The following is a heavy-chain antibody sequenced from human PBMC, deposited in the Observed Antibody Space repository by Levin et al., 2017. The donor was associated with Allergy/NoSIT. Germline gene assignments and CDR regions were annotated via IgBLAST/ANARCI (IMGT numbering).Heavy chain of an antibody. J-gene: IGHJ4*02. CDR1: GFTFSGYS. CDR3: AREEVDCSGGSCYDAYYFDY. D-gene: IGHD2-15*01. Sequence: SCAASGFTFSGYSMNWVRQAPGKGLEWVSSIDSSSTYIYYADSVRGRFTISRDNAKNSLYLQMNNLRAEDTAVYYCAREEVDCSGGSCYDAYYFDYWGQGTLVTVSS. CDR2: IDSSSTYI. V-gene: IGHV3-21*01.